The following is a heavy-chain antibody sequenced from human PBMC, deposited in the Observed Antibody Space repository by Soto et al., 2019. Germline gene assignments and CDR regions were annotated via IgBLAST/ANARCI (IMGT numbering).Heavy chain of an antibody. CDR2: ISYDGSNK. Sequence: GGSLRLSCAASGFTFSSYGMHWVRQAPGKGLEWVVVISYDGSNKYYADSVKGRFTISRDNSKNTLYLQMNSLRAEDTAVYYCAKDASAHGSSSWYLPQHWGQGTLVTVSS. D-gene: IGHD6-13*01. CDR1: GFTFSSYG. CDR3: AKDASAHGSSSWYLPQH. J-gene: IGHJ1*01. V-gene: IGHV3-30*18.